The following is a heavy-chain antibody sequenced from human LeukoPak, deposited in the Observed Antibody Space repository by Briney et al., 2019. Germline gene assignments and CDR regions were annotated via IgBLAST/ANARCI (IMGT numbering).Heavy chain of an antibody. V-gene: IGHV1-8*03. CDR1: GYTFTSYD. Sequence: ASVKVSCKASGYTFTSYDINWVRQATGQGLEWMGWMNPNSGNTGYAQKFQGRVTITRNTSISTAYMGLSSLRSEDTAVYYCARIRYLGGYMDVWGKGTTVTVSS. CDR2: MNPNSGNT. CDR3: ARIRYLGGYMDV. D-gene: IGHD1-26*01. J-gene: IGHJ6*03.